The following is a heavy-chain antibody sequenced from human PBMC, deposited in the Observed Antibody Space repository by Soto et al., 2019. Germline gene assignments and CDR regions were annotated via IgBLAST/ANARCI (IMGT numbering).Heavy chain of an antibody. D-gene: IGHD3-22*01. Sequence: SGPTLVNPTQTLTLTCTFSGFSLSTSGMRVSWIRQPPGEALEWLARIDWDDDKFYSTSLKTRLTISKDTSKNQVVLTMTNMDPVDTGTYYCARIAYYYDSSGYSFDYWGQGTLVTVSS. V-gene: IGHV2-70*04. J-gene: IGHJ4*02. CDR2: IDWDDDK. CDR3: ARIAYYYDSSGYSFDY. CDR1: GFSLSTSGMR.